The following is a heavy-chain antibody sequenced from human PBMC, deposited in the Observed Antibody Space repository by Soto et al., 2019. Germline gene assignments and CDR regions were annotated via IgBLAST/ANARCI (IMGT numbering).Heavy chain of an antibody. Sequence: ASVKVSCKASGGTFSSYAISWVRQAPGQGLEWMGGIIPIFGTANYAQKFQGRVTITADESTSTAYMELSSLRSEDTAVYYWAADFWGGFPPPPWGQGTLVPVSS. V-gene: IGHV1-69*13. D-gene: IGHD3-3*01. CDR1: GGTFSSYA. CDR3: AADFWGGFPPPP. CDR2: IIPIFGTA. J-gene: IGHJ5*02.